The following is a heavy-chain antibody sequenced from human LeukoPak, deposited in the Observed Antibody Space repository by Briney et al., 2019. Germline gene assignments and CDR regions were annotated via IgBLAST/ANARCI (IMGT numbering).Heavy chain of an antibody. V-gene: IGHV4-34*01. Sequence: PSETLSLTCAVYGGSFSGYYWSWIRLPPGKGLEWIGEINHSGSTYYNPSLKSRVTISVDSSKNQFSLKLTSVTAADTAVYYCATLGEYYDSSGYYYNWGQGTLVTVSS. CDR3: ATLGEYYDSSGYYYN. D-gene: IGHD3-22*01. CDR1: GGSFSGYY. J-gene: IGHJ4*02. CDR2: INHSGST.